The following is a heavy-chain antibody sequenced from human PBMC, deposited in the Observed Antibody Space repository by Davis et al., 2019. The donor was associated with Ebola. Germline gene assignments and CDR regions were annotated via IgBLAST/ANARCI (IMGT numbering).Heavy chain of an antibody. Sequence: PSETLSLTCTVSGGSISSSSYYWGWIRQPPGKGLEWIGSIYYSGSTYYNPSLKSRVTISVDTSKNQFSLKLSSVTAADTAVYYCARERGGRDFWSGYPPRNWFDPWGQGTLVTVSS. CDR2: IYYSGST. J-gene: IGHJ5*02. CDR3: ARERGGRDFWSGYPPRNWFDP. D-gene: IGHD3-3*01. CDR1: GGSISSSSYY. V-gene: IGHV4-39*07.